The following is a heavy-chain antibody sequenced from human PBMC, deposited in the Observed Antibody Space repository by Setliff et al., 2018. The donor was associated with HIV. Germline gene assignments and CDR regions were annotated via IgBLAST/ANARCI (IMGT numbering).Heavy chain of an antibody. J-gene: IGHJ4*02. D-gene: IGHD5-18*01. CDR1: GGSISSYH. CDR3: GRLSDTAMASFDS. Sequence: SETLSLTCTVSGGSISSYHWSWIRQPPGKGLEWIGHIYKSGSANYSPSLKGRVTISADTSRNQFSLKLTSVTATDTAIYYCGRLSDTAMASFDSWGQGTLVTVSS. V-gene: IGHV4-4*08. CDR2: IYKSGSA.